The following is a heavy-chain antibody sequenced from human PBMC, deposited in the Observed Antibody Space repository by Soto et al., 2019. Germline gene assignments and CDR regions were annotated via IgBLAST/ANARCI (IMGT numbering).Heavy chain of an antibody. J-gene: IGHJ4*02. CDR2: IKTKVESYAT. Sequence: EVQLVESGGGLVQPGGSLKLSCAASGFTLSGFDVHWVRQAAGEGLEWVARIKTKVESYATEYAASVKGRFSISRDDAKNTAYLEMNCLKTEDTAVYYCTRRHCSGGGCYSDFDFWGQGSLVTVSS. V-gene: IGHV3-73*01. D-gene: IGHD2-15*01. CDR1: GFTLSGFD. CDR3: TRRHCSGGGCYSDFDF.